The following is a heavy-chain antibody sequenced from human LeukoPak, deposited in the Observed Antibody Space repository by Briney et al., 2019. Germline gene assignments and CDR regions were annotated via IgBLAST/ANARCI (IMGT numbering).Heavy chain of an antibody. J-gene: IGHJ3*02. V-gene: IGHV3-66*01. CDR3: ARDATRDAFDI. CDR2: IYSGGST. CDR1: GFTVSSNY. Sequence: GGSLRLSCAASGFTVSSNYMSWVRQAPGKGLEWVSVIYSGGSTYYADSVKGRFTISRDNSKNTLYLQMNSLRAEDTAVYYCARDATRDAFDIWGQGTMVTVSS.